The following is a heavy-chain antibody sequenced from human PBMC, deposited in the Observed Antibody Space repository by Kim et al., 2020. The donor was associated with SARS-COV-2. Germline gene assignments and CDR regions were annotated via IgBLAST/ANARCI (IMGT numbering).Heavy chain of an antibody. V-gene: IGHV1-69*13. J-gene: IGHJ3*02. CDR1: GGTFSSYA. CDR3: AKDDVDTAMVRVAFDI. D-gene: IGHD5-18*01. CDR2: IIPIFGTA. Sequence: SVKVSCKASGGTFSSYAISWVRQAPGQGLEWMGGIIPIFGTANYAQKFQGRVTITADESTSTAYMELSSLRSEDTAVYYCAKDDVDTAMVRVAFDIWGQGTMVTVSS.